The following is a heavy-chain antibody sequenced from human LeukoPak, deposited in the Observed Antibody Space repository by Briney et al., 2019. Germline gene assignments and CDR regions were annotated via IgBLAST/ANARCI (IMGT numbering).Heavy chain of an antibody. CDR2: IYSSGNT. CDR3: SRQGPDYGGNFDY. CDR1: GGSISSFY. V-gene: IGHV4-59*08. J-gene: IGHJ4*02. D-gene: IGHD4-23*01. Sequence: PSETLSLTCTVSGGSISSFYWGWVRQPPGKGLEWIGYIYSSGNTTTNPSLKSGVTTSANTSTNHSSLRRRSVTASDTAVYYCSRQGPDYGGNFDYWGQGTLVTVSS.